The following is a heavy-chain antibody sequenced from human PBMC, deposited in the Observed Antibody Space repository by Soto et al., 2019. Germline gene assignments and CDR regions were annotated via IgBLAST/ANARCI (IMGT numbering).Heavy chain of an antibody. J-gene: IGHJ5*02. D-gene: IGHD3-3*01. CDR3: ASLGFTLETAFDP. Sequence: PSETLSLTCTVSGGSISSYYWSWIRQPPGKGLEWIGYIYYSGSTNYNPSLKSRVTISVDTSKNQFSLKLSSVTAADTAVYYCASLGFTLETAFDPWGKETLFTLSS. CDR2: IYYSGST. CDR1: GGSISSYY. V-gene: IGHV4-59*08.